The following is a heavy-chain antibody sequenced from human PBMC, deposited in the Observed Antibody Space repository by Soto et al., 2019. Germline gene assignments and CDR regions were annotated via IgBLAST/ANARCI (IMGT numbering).Heavy chain of an antibody. CDR2: IKSKTDGGTT. V-gene: IGHV3-15*07. CDR3: TTEIRFLEWFLDY. Sequence: GGSLRLSCAASGFTFSNAWMNWVRQAPGKGLEWVGRIKSKTDGGTTDYAAPVKGRFTISRDDSKNTLYLQMNSLKTEDTAVYYCTTEIRFLEWFLDYWGQGTLVTVSS. D-gene: IGHD3-3*01. J-gene: IGHJ4*02. CDR1: GFTFSNAW.